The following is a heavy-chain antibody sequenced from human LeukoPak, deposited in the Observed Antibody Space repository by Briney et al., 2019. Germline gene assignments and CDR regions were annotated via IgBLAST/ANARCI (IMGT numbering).Heavy chain of an antibody. J-gene: IGHJ3*02. Sequence: PGRSLRLSCAASGFTFSSYAMHWVRQAPGKGLEYVSAISSNGGSTYYADSVKGRFTISRDNYKNTLNLQMSSLRAEDTAVYYCVVSYLYAFDIWGQGTMVTVSS. CDR3: VVSYLYAFDI. CDR2: ISSNGGST. V-gene: IGHV3-64D*09. CDR1: GFTFSSYA. D-gene: IGHD5-18*01.